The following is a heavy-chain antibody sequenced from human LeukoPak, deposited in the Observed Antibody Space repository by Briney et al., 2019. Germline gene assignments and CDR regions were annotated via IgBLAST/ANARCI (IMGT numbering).Heavy chain of an antibody. CDR3: ARGAGYDSSGYFPARFDY. CDR2: IIPILGIA. D-gene: IGHD3-22*01. V-gene: IGHV1-69*04. Sequence: SVKVSCEASGGTFSSYAISWVRQAPGQGLEWMGRIIPILGIANYAQKFQGRVTITADKSTSTAYMELSSLRSEDTAVYYCARGAGYDSSGYFPARFDYWGQGTLVTVSS. J-gene: IGHJ4*02. CDR1: GGTFSSYA.